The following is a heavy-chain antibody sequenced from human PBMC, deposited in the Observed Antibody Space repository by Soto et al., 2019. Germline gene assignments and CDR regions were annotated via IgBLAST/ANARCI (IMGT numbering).Heavy chain of an antibody. D-gene: IGHD6-6*01. J-gene: IGHJ4*02. CDR1: GFTFSSYA. CDR2: ISGSDDST. Sequence: EVQLLESGGGLVQPGESLRLSCAASGFTFSSYAMSWVRQAPGKGLEWVSVISGSDDSTYYADSVKGRFTISRDNSNNTLYLQMNSLRAEDTAVYYWAKRSSSSTFDYWGQGPLVTVSS. V-gene: IGHV3-23*01. CDR3: AKRSSSSTFDY.